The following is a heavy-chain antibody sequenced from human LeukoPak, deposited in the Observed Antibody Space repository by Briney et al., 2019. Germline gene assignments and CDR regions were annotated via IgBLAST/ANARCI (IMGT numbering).Heavy chain of an antibody. Sequence: PETLSLTCSVSGSSFNSYYWSWIRQPAGKGLEWIGRIHTSGSAEYSPSLQSRVTISVDMSKKEFSLKLTSVTAADTAVYYCARDIIYLVDEDYGWGQGTLVTVSS. V-gene: IGHV4-4*07. CDR3: ARDIIYLVDEDYG. D-gene: IGHD4-17*01. J-gene: IGHJ4*02. CDR1: GSSFNSYY. CDR2: IHTSGSA.